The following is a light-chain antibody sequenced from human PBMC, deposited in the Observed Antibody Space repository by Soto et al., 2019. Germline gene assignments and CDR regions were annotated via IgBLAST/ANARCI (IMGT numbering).Light chain of an antibody. V-gene: IGKV3-15*01. Sequence: EIVMTQSPATLSVSPGERAILSCRASKSVSYYLAWYQQKPGQAPSLLIYGASTRATRIPARFSGSGSGTEFTLSISSLQSQEDATYYCQQYNNWLPLTFGGGTKVEIK. CDR2: GAS. CDR3: QQYNNWLPLT. J-gene: IGKJ4*01. CDR1: KSVSYY.